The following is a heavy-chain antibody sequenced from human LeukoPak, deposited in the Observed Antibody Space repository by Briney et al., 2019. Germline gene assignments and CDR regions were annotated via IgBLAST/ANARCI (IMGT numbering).Heavy chain of an antibody. V-gene: IGHV1-3*01. CDR3: ARGIVVKPSANWFDP. D-gene: IGHD2-2*01. CDR1: GYTFTSYA. J-gene: IGHJ5*02. CDR2: TNAGNANT. Sequence: GASVKVSCKASGYTFTSYAMHWVRQAPGQRLEWLGWTNAGNANTKYSQKFQGRVTITRDTSANTAYMELSSLRFEDTAVYYCARGIVVKPSANWFDPWGQGTPVTVSS.